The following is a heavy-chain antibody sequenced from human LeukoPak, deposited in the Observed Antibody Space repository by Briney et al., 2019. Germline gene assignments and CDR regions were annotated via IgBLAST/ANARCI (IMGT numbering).Heavy chain of an antibody. Sequence: ASVKVSCKASGGTFSSYAISWVRQAPGQGLEWMGRIIPIFGTANYAQKFQGRVTITTDESTSTAYMELSSLRSEDTAVYYCAREGAEYYYDSSGYYDAFDIWGQGTMVTVSS. CDR3: AREGAEYYYDSSGYYDAFDI. D-gene: IGHD3-22*01. V-gene: IGHV1-69*05. J-gene: IGHJ3*02. CDR2: IIPIFGTA. CDR1: GGTFSSYA.